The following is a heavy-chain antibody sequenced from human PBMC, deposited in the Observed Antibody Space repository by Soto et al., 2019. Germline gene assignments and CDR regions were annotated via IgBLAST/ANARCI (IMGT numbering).Heavy chain of an antibody. Sequence: KGLEWVGRIKSKTDGGTTDYAAPVKGRFTISRDDSQNTLYLQMNSLKTEDTAVYYFFFFKEEEGIRDTVPVSAFLLNRSSDL. J-gene: IGHJ2*01. CDR2: IKSKTDGGTT. CDR3: FFFKEEEGIRDTVPVSAFLLNRSSDL. D-gene: IGHD2-15*01. V-gene: IGHV3-15*07.